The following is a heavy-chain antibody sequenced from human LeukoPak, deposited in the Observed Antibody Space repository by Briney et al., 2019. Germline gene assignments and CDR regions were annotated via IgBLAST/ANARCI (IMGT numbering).Heavy chain of an antibody. CDR2: IYNSGST. CDR1: GGSISSSSYS. CDR3: ARRGGSGRSFDY. J-gene: IGHJ4*02. V-gene: IGHV4-39*01. Sequence: PSETLFLTCTVSGGSISSSSYSWGWIRQPPGKGLEWIGNIYNSGSTYYNPSLKSRVAISVDTSKIQFSLKLSSVTAADTAVYYCARRGGSGRSFDYWGQGTLVTVSS. D-gene: IGHD3-10*01.